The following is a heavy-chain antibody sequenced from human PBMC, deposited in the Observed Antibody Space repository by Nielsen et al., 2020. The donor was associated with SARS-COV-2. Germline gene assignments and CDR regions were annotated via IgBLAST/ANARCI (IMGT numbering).Heavy chain of an antibody. CDR3: ARYRVGTHDY. Sequence: GDSLKISCAASGFTFSSYWMSWVGQAPGKRLEWVANIKQEGSEKYYVDSVKGRFTISRDNAKNSLYLQMNSLRAEDTAVYYCARYRVGTHDYWGQGTLVTVSS. J-gene: IGHJ4*02. V-gene: IGHV3-7*01. CDR2: IKQEGSEK. CDR1: GFTFSSYW. D-gene: IGHD1-26*01.